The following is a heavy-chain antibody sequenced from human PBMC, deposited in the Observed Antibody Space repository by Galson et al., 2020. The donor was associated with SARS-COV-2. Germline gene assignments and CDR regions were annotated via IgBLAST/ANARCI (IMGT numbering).Heavy chain of an antibody. J-gene: IGHJ5*02. V-gene: IGHV4-4*07. Sequence: ETSETLSLTCTVSGGSISSYYWSWIRQPAGKGLEWIGRIYTSGSTNYNPSLKSRVTMSVDTSKNQFSLKLSSVTAADTAVYYCARWVRVVEYQLLSDWFDPWGQGTLVTVSS. D-gene: IGHD2-2*01. CDR3: ARWVRVVEYQLLSDWFDP. CDR2: IYTSGST. CDR1: GGSISSYY.